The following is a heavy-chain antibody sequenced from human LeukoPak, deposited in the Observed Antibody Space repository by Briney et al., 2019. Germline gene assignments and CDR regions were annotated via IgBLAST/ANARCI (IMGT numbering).Heavy chain of an antibody. CDR3: ATQSGLITMVRGVIIDYYYYGMDV. D-gene: IGHD3-10*01. Sequence: SETLSLTCTVSGGSISSCYWSWIRQPPGKGLEWIGEINHSGSTNCNPSLKSRVTISVDTSKNQFSLKLSSVTAADTAVYYCATQSGLITMVRGVIIDYYYYGMDVWGQGTTVTVSS. V-gene: IGHV4-34*01. CDR1: GGSISSCY. CDR2: INHSGST. J-gene: IGHJ6*02.